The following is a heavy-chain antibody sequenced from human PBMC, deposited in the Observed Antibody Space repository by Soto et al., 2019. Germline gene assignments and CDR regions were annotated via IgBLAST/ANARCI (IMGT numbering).Heavy chain of an antibody. J-gene: IGHJ4*02. CDR1: GGSFSSYA. CDR2: IIPIFGTA. CDR3: AVEGYSYGYGDY. V-gene: IGHV1-69*13. Sequence: ASVKVSCKASGGSFSSYAISWVRQAPGQGLEWMGGIIPIFGTANYAQKFQGRVTITADESTSTAYMELSSLRSEDTAVYYCAVEGYSYGYGDYWGQGTLVTVSS. D-gene: IGHD5-18*01.